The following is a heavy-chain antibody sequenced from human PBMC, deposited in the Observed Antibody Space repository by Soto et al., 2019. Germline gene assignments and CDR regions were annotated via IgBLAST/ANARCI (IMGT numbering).Heavy chain of an antibody. Sequence: ASVKVSCKASGYTFTSYDINWVRQATGQGLEWMGWMNPNSGNTGYAQKFQGRVTMTRNTSISTAYMELSSLRSEDTAVYYCAINKELSLYATTSLDYWGQGTLVTVSS. J-gene: IGHJ4*02. CDR3: AINKELSLYATTSLDY. V-gene: IGHV1-8*01. CDR1: GYTFTSYD. CDR2: MNPNSGNT. D-gene: IGHD3-16*02.